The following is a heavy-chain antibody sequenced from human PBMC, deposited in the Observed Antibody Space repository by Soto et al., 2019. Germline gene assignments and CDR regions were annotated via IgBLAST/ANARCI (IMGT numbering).Heavy chain of an antibody. CDR2: IFSDDEK. D-gene: IGHD5-12*01. CDR3: TLFRRNMVATTSTGHYDSYVDV. V-gene: IGHV2-26*01. J-gene: IGHJ6*03. CDR1: GFSINNARMG. Sequence: QVTLKESGPVLVKPTETLTLTCTVSGFSINNARMGVSWIRQPPGKALEWLAHIFSDDEKSYSTSLKSRLTTTKHTSKSQVVLTTTNFEPTDTATSSRTLFRRNMVATTSTGHYDSYVDVWGKGTAVPAS.